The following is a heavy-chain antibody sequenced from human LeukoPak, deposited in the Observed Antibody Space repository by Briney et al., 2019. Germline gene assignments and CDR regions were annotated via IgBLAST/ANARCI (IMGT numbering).Heavy chain of an antibody. Sequence: GSLRLSCAASGFTVSSNYMSWVRQPPGKGLEWIGEINHSGSTNYNPSLKSRVTISVDTSKNQFSLKLSSVTAADTAVYYCARLPFTTGDSSSWYVRYYYYYGMDVWGQGTTVTVSS. V-gene: IGHV4-34*01. J-gene: IGHJ6*02. CDR2: INHSGST. CDR3: ARLPFTTGDSSSWYVRYYYYYGMDV. CDR1: GFTVSSNY. D-gene: IGHD6-13*01.